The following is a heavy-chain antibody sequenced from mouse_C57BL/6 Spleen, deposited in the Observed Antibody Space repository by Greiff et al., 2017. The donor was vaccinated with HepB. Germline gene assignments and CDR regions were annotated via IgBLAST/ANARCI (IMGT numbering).Heavy chain of an antibody. V-gene: IGHV5-6*02. CDR1: GFTFSSYG. D-gene: IGHD4-1*01. J-gene: IGHJ2*01. Sequence: DVKLVESGGDLVKPGGSLKLSCAASGFTFSSYGMSWVRQTPDKRLEWVATISSGGSYTYYPDSVKGRFTISRDNAKNTLYLQMSSLKSEDTAMYYCARLTGTIDYWGQGTTLTVSS. CDR3: ARLTGTIDY. CDR2: ISSGGSYT.